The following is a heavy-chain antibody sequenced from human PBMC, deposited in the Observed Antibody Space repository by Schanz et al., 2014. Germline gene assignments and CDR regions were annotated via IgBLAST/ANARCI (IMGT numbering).Heavy chain of an antibody. CDR1: GLNFDYYG. CDR2: ISFDGRNT. V-gene: IGHV3-33*05. J-gene: IGHJ4*02. CDR3: ARSRGFDSIFDF. Sequence: QVQLVESGGGVVQPGRSLRLSCATSGLNFDYYGMNWVRQAPGKGLEWVGFISFDGRNTGYAHSVKGRFTISRDSSKNTLYLQMNSLRADDTAVYYCARSRGFDSIFDFWGRGTLVTVSS. D-gene: IGHD5-12*01.